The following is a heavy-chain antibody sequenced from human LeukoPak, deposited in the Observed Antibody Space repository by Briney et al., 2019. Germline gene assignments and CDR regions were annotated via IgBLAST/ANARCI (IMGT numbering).Heavy chain of an antibody. V-gene: IGHV3-30*03. CDR1: GFTFSRYG. J-gene: IGHJ4*02. CDR2: ILYDGSNK. CDR3: ARDGDLKWELLPGY. D-gene: IGHD1-26*01. Sequence: PGGSLRLSCVATGFTFSRYGMHWVRQTPGKGLEWVAVILYDGSNKYYADSVKGRFTISRDNSKNTLYLQMNSLRAEDTAVYYCARDGDLKWELLPGYWGQGTLVTVSS.